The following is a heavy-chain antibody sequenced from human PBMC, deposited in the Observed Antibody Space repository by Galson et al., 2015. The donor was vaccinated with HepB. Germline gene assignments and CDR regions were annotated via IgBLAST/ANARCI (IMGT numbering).Heavy chain of an antibody. D-gene: IGHD2-2*01. CDR2: IKQDESER. CDR1: GFTFSSHW. Sequence: SLRLSCAASGFTFSSHWMSWVRQAPGKGLEWVANIKQDESERYYVDSVKGRFTISRDNAKNSLYLQMNSLRVEDTAVYYCAHAPNLYYFDNWGQGTLVTASS. V-gene: IGHV3-7*03. CDR3: AHAPNLYYFDN. J-gene: IGHJ4*02.